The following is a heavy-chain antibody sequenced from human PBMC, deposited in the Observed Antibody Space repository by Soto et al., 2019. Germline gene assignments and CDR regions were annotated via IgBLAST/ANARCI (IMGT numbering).Heavy chain of an antibody. CDR2: INPGAGGT. V-gene: IGHV1-46*03. J-gene: IGHJ4*01. D-gene: IGHD5-18*01. CDR3: ARVASVRMQLWFFDY. CDR1: GYTFTNYY. Sequence: ASVNVSCKTSGYTFTNYYIHWVRQAPGQGLEWMGIINPGAGGTSYAQRFQGRVTMTRDTSTSTVYMDLSSLRSEDTAVYYCARVASVRMQLWFFDYWG.